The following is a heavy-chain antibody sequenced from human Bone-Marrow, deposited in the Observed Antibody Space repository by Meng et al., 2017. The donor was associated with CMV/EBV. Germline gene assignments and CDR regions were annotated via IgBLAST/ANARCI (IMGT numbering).Heavy chain of an antibody. V-gene: IGHV1-18*01. Sequence: ASVKVSCMASGYTFTSYGISWVRQAPGQGLEWMGWISAYNGNTNYAQKLQGRVTMTTDTSTSTAYMELRSLRSDDTAVYYGATGSGTPRNYYYYGMDVWGQGPTVTVSS. D-gene: IGHD1-26*01. J-gene: IGHJ6*02. CDR2: ISAYNGNT. CDR1: GYTFTSYG. CDR3: ATGSGTPRNYYYYGMDV.